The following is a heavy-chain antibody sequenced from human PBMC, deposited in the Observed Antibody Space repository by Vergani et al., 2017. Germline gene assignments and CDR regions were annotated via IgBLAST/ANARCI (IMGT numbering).Heavy chain of an antibody. V-gene: IGHV1-46*01. CDR1: GYTFTSYY. J-gene: IGHJ3*02. Sequence: QVQLVQSGAEVKKPGASVKVSCKASGYTFTSYYMHWVRQAPGQGLEWMGIINPSGGSTSYAQKFQGRVTMTRDTSTSTVYIELSSLRSEDTAVYYCARDTVKKNYCTNGVCRDDAFDIWGQGTMVTVSS. D-gene: IGHD2-8*01. CDR3: ARDTVKKNYCTNGVCRDDAFDI. CDR2: INPSGGST.